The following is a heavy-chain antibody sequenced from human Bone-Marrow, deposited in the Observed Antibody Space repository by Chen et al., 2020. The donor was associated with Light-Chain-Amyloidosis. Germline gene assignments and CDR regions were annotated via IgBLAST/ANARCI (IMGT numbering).Heavy chain of an antibody. CDR2: MRYDGSNK. CDR3: AKGHDYGDYGEYYFDY. Sequence: QVQLVESGGGVVQPGGSLRLSCAASGFTFSSYGIHWVRQAPGKGLEGVACMRYDGSNKYYADAVKGRFTISRDNSKNPLYLQMNSLRAEDTALYYCAKGHDYGDYGEYYFDYWGQGTLVTVSS. CDR1: GFTFSSYG. J-gene: IGHJ4*02. V-gene: IGHV3-30*02. D-gene: IGHD4-17*01.